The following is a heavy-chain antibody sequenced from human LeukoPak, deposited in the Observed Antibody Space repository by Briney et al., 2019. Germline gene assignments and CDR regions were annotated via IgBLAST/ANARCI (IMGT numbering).Heavy chain of an antibody. V-gene: IGHV3-23*01. Sequence: GGSLRLSCAASGFTFSSYAMTWVRQAPGKGLEWASTISGSGGSTNYADSVKGRFTISRDNSKNTLYLQMNSLRAEDTAVYYCARDPGKHYYGSGSYLLDPWGQGTLVTVSS. CDR1: GFTFSSYA. CDR2: ISGSGGST. J-gene: IGHJ5*02. CDR3: ARDPGKHYYGSGSYLLDP. D-gene: IGHD3-10*01.